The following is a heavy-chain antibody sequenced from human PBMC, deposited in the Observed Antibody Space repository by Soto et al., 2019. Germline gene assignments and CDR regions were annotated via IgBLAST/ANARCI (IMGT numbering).Heavy chain of an antibody. CDR3: ARGYTYSYNKFAY. CDR2: IYDTGST. V-gene: IGHV4-61*01. J-gene: IGHJ4*02. D-gene: IGHD5-18*01. Sequence: SETLSLTCTVSGGSVSSGSYYWSWIRQPPGKGLEWMGYIYDTGSTNYNPSLKSRVTISIDTSKNQFSLKLSSVTAADTAVYYCARGYTYSYNKFAYWGQGSLVTVSS. CDR1: GGSVSSGSYY.